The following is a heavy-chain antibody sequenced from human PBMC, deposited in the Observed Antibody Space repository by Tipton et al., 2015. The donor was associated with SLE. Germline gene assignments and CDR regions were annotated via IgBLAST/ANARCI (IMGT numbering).Heavy chain of an antibody. CDR1: GFRFGDFA. V-gene: IGHV3-49*04. Sequence: SLRLSCTTSGFRFGDFAMNWVRQAPGKGLEWVGFIRSNTYGGTPEYAASVKGRFTISRDDSKSIASLQMNSLKTEDTAVYYCAKYNWNYPIFYPGMDVWGQGTTVTVSS. CDR2: IRSNTYGGTP. CDR3: AKYNWNYPIFYPGMDV. J-gene: IGHJ6*02. D-gene: IGHD1-7*01.